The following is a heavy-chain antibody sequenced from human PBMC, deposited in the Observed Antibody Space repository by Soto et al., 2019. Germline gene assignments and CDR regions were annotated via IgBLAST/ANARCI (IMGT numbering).Heavy chain of an antibody. J-gene: IGHJ3*02. CDR1: GGSFSSYY. Sequence: QVQLQESDPGLMKPSETLSLTCTVSGGSFSSYYWSWIRQPPGKGLEWIGYIYYSGSTNYNPSLKSRVTILVDTSKRQFSLKLRSVTAADTATYYCANSVPFGGAFETWGQGAVVTVSS. CDR2: IYYSGST. D-gene: IGHD2-15*01. CDR3: ANSVPFGGAFET. V-gene: IGHV4-59*01.